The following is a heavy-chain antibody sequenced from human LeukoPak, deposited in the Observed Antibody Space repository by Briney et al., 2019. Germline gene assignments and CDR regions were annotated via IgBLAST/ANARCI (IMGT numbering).Heavy chain of an antibody. CDR3: ARLVVVVAGTRGWFDP. D-gene: IGHD2-15*01. CDR1: GGSISSGSYY. CDR2: IYYSGST. J-gene: IGHJ5*02. V-gene: IGHV4-39*01. Sequence: PSETLSLTCTVSGGSISSGSYYWGWIRQPPGKGLEWIGSIYYSGSTYYKPSLKSRVIISVDTSKNQFSLKLSSVTAADTAVYYCARLVVVVAGTRGWFDPWGQGTLVTVSS.